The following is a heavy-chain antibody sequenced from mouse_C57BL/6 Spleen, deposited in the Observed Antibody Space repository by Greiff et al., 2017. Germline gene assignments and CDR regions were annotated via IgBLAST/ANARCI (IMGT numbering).Heavy chain of an antibody. CDR3: HTGGLRRAMDY. CDR2: INPNNGGT. V-gene: IGHV1-26*01. CDR1: GYTFTDYY. J-gene: IGHJ4*01. D-gene: IGHD2-4*01. Sequence: EVQLQQSGPELVKPGASVKISCKASGYTFTDYYMTWVKQSHGKSLEWIGDINPNNGGTSYNQKFKGKATLTVDKSSSTAYMELRSLTSEDSAVYYCHTGGLRRAMDYWGQGTSVTVSS.